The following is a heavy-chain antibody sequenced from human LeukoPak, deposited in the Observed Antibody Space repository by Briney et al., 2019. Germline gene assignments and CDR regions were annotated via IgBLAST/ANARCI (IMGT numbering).Heavy chain of an antibody. CDR2: IYHSGST. CDR1: GGSLSSSNW. Sequence: SGTLSLTCAVSGGSLSSSNWWSWVRQPPGKGLEWIGEIYHSGSTNYNPSLKSRVTISVDTSKNQFSLKLSSVTAADTAVYYCARAEIAVTTSPYFDYWGQGTLVTVSS. D-gene: IGHD4-17*01. CDR3: ARAEIAVTTSPYFDY. J-gene: IGHJ4*02. V-gene: IGHV4-4*02.